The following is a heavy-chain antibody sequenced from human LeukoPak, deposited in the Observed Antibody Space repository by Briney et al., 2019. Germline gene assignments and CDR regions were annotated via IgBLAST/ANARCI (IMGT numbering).Heavy chain of an antibody. V-gene: IGHV4-31*03. CDR1: GGSISSGGYY. Sequence: SETLSLTCTVSGGSISSGGYYRSWIRQHPGKGLEWIGYIYYSGSTYYNPSLKSRVTISVDTSKNQFSLKLSSVTAADTAVYYCARDRPGGVAARPAHFDYWGQGTLVTVSS. D-gene: IGHD6-6*01. CDR2: IYYSGST. J-gene: IGHJ4*02. CDR3: ARDRPGGVAARPAHFDY.